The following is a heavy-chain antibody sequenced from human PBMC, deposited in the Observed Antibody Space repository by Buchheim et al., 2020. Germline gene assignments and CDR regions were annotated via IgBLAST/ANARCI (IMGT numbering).Heavy chain of an antibody. V-gene: IGHV1-69*04. J-gene: IGHJ4*02. Sequence: QVQLVQSGAEVKKPGSSVKVSCKASGGTFSSYAISWVRQAPGQGLEWMGRIISSLGIANYEQKFQGRVTITADKSTSTAYMELSSLRSEDTAVYYCARSYYDSSGLDYWGQGTL. CDR2: IISSLGIA. CDR3: ARSYYDSSGLDY. CDR1: GGTFSSYA. D-gene: IGHD3-22*01.